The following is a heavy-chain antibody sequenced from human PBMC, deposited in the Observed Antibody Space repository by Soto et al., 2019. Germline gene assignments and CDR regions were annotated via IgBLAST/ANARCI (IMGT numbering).Heavy chain of an antibody. Sequence: QVTLKESGPVLVKPTETLTLTCTVSGFSLSNARMGVSWIRQPPGKALEWLAHIFSNDEKSYSTSLKSRLTLSKDPCKIPGVLMMTNMDPVDTATYYCGRTDVTSGEFDYWGQGTLVTVSS. D-gene: IGHD3-10*01. CDR1: GFSLSNARMG. J-gene: IGHJ4*02. V-gene: IGHV2-26*01. CDR3: GRTDVTSGEFDY. CDR2: IFSNDEK.